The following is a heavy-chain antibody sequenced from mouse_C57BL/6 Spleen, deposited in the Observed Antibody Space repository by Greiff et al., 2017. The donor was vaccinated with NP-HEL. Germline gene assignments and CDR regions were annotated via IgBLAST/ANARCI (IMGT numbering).Heavy chain of an antibody. CDR1: GFTFSSYA. CDR2: ISDGGSYT. Sequence: EVQRVESGGGLVKPGGSLKLSCAASGFTFSSYAMSWVRQTPEKRLEWVATISDGGSYTYYPDNVKGRFTISRDNAKNNLYLQMSHLKSEDTAMYYCARDPLDSSGYDYAMDYWGQGTSVTVSS. D-gene: IGHD3-2*02. V-gene: IGHV5-4*01. CDR3: ARDPLDSSGYDYAMDY. J-gene: IGHJ4*01.